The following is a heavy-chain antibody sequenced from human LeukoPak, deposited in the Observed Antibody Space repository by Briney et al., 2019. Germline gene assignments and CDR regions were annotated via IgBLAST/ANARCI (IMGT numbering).Heavy chain of an antibody. D-gene: IGHD3-10*01. CDR2: INHSGST. J-gene: IGHJ5*02. CDR1: GGSFSGYY. CDR3: ARGGITMVRGVNPP. V-gene: IGHV4-34*01. Sequence: SETLSLTCAVYGGSFSGYYWSWIRQPPGKGLEWIGEINHSGSTNYNSSLKSRVTISVDTSKNQFSLKLSSVTAADTAVYYCARGGITMVRGVNPPWGQGTLVTVSS.